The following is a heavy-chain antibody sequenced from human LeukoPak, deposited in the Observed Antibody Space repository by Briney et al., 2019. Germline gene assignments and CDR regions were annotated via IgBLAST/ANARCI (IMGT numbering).Heavy chain of an antibody. CDR2: IIRSGGST. D-gene: IGHD4-23*01. Sequence: GGCPRLSRTPSGFTLDDYGMSWGREPPGEGVGWGSGIIRSGGSTGYADSVNGRFTISRDNAKTSLYLQMNGLRAEDTALYYCVRGHNGGPLDDWGQGIPVTVSS. CDR1: GFTLDDYG. V-gene: IGHV3-20*04. CDR3: VRGHNGGPLDD. J-gene: IGHJ4*02.